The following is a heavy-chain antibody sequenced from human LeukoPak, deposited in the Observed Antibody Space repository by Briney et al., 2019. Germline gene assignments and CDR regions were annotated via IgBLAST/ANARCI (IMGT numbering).Heavy chain of an antibody. V-gene: IGHV3-7*01. J-gene: IGHJ6*02. CDR2: IKQDGSEK. Sequence: GGSLRLSCAASGFTFSSYWMSWVRQAPGKGLEGVANIKQDGSEKYYVDSVKGRFTISRDNAKNSLYLQMNSLRAEDTAVYYCASYIAAAGEYYYGMDVWGQGTTVTVSS. D-gene: IGHD6-13*01. CDR1: GFTFSSYW. CDR3: ASYIAAAGEYYYGMDV.